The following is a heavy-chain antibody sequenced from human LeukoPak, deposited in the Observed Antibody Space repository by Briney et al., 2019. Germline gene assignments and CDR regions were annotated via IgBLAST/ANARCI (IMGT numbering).Heavy chain of an antibody. D-gene: IGHD6-19*01. J-gene: IGHJ4*02. V-gene: IGHV3-23*01. CDR2: ISGSGGTT. CDR1: GFTFSSYA. Sequence: PGGSLRLSCAASGFTFSSYAMSWVRQAPGEGLEWVSAISGSGGTTYYTDSVKGRFTISRDNSKNTLYLQMNGLIAEDTAVYYCAKGNVRRIAVAGTPFDYWGQGTLVTVSS. CDR3: AKGNVRRIAVAGTPFDY.